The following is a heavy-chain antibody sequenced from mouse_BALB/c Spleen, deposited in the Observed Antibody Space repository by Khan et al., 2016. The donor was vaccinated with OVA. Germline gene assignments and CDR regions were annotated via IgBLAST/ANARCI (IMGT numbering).Heavy chain of an antibody. CDR1: GYSITSNYA. CDR3: ARGNYYGYARDY. Sequence: EVQLQESGPGLVKPSQSLSLTCTVTGYSITSNYAWNWIRQFPGNKLEWMGYISYRGSTSYNPSLKSRISIPRDPSKNQFFLKLSSVTTEDTATYYCARGNYYGYARDYWGQGTSVTVSS. J-gene: IGHJ4*01. CDR2: ISYRGST. D-gene: IGHD1-1*01. V-gene: IGHV3-2*02.